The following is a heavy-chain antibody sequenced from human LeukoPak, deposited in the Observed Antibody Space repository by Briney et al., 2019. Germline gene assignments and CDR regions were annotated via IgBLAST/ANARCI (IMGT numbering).Heavy chain of an antibody. V-gene: IGHV3-43*01. J-gene: IGHJ4*02. CDR1: GFTFDDYT. CDR3: AREATMITFGGVIADGYYFDY. Sequence: GGSLRLSCAASGFTFDDYTMHWVRHAPGKGLEWVSLISWDGGSTYYADSVKGRFTISRDNSKNSLYLQMNSLRAEDTAVYYCAREATMITFGGVIADGYYFDYWGQGTLVTVSS. CDR2: ISWDGGST. D-gene: IGHD3-16*02.